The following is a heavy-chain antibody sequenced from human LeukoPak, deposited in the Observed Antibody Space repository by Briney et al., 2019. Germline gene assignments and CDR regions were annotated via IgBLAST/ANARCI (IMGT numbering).Heavy chain of an antibody. V-gene: IGHV3-30*18. CDR2: ISYDGSNK. Sequence: GGSLRLSCAASGFTFSSYGMHWVRQAPGKGLEWVAVISYDGSNKYYADSVKGRFTISRDNSKNTLYLQMNSLRAEDTAVYYCAKRGWVSGSHPFDPWGQGTLVTVSS. J-gene: IGHJ5*02. CDR1: GFTFSSYG. CDR3: AKRGWVSGSHPFDP. D-gene: IGHD1-26*01.